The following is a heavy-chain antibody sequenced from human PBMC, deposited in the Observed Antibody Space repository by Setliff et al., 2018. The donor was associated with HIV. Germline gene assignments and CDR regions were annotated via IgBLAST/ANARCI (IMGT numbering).Heavy chain of an antibody. CDR2: ISSGSNTI. Sequence: PGGSLRLSCAASGFTLKTYNMNWVRQAPGKGLGWVSYISSGSNTIYYGDSVKGRFTISRDDAKNLMYLQMNSLRAEDTAVYYCAREGASRRRETDAFDMWGQGTMVTVSS. CDR3: AREGASRRRETDAFDM. V-gene: IGHV3-48*01. J-gene: IGHJ3*02. CDR1: GFTLKTYN.